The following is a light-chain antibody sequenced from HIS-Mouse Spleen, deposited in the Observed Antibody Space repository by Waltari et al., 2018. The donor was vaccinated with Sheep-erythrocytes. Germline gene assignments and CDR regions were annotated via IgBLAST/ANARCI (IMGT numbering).Light chain of an antibody. V-gene: IGLV3-1*01. CDR1: KLGDKY. CDR2: QDS. Sequence: SYELTQPPSVSVSPGQTASITCSGDKLGDKYACWYQQKPGQSPVLVIYQDSKRPSGIPARFSGSNSGNTATLTISRTQAMDEADYYCQAWDSSTVVFGGGTKLTVL. CDR3: QAWDSSTVV. J-gene: IGLJ2*01.